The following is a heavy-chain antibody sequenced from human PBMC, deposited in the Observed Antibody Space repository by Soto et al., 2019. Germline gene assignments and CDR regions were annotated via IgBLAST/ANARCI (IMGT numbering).Heavy chain of an antibody. CDR2: IIDSGGST. Sequence: GGSLRLSCAASGFTFDEYALTWVRQAPGKGLEWVSDIIDSGGSTYYADSVKGRFTISRDNSKSTLYLQMNSLRAEDTALYYCAKGRSYYYYYGVDVWAQGTTVTGSS. V-gene: IGHV3-23*01. J-gene: IGHJ6*02. CDR1: GFTFDEYA. CDR3: AKGRSYYYYYGVDV.